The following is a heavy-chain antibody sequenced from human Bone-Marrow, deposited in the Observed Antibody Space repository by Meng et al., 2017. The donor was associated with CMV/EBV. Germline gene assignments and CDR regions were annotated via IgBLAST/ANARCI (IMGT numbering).Heavy chain of an antibody. CDR1: GYTFTGYD. Sequence: ASVKVSCKASGYTFTGYDINWVRQATGQGLEWMGWMNPTSGKTGYARKFQGRVTISRNTSINTAYMELSRLTSDDTAVYYCARGVRYCSGDTCYYFDHWGQGTQVTFSS. V-gene: IGHV1-8*03. D-gene: IGHD2-15*01. J-gene: IGHJ4*02. CDR2: MNPTSGKT. CDR3: ARGVRYCSGDTCYYFDH.